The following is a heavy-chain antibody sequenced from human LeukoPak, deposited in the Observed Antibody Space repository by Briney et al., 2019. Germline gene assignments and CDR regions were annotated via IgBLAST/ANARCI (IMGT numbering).Heavy chain of an antibody. CDR2: IKSKTDGGTT. Sequence: GGSLRLSCAASGFIFSNAWMSWVRQAPGKGLEWVGRIKSKTDGGTTDYAAPVKGRFTISRDDSKNTLYLQMNSLKTEDTAVYYCTTPITMVRGAITKGDYWGQGTLVTVSS. D-gene: IGHD3-10*01. V-gene: IGHV3-15*01. CDR3: TTPITMVRGAITKGDY. CDR1: GFIFSNAW. J-gene: IGHJ4*02.